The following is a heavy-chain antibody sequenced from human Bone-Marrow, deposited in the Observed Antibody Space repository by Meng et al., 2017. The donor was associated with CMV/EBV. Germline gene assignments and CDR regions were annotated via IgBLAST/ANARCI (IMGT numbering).Heavy chain of an antibody. CDR3: AAIWSGYYLDY. CDR1: GDTFSSYT. D-gene: IGHD3-3*01. Sequence: SVKVSCKASGDTFSSYTIRWVRQAPGQGLEWMGRIIPILGIANYAQKFQGRVTITADKSTSTAYMALSSLRSEDTAVYYCAAIWSGYYLDYWGQGTLVTVYS. CDR2: IIPILGIA. J-gene: IGHJ4*02. V-gene: IGHV1-69*02.